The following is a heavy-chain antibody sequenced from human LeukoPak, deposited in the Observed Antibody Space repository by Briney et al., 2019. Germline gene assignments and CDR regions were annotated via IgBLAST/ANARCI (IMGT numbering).Heavy chain of an antibody. CDR1: GFTFSSYA. V-gene: IGHV3-23*01. D-gene: IGHD4-11*01. CDR3: AKGVYSNYDVGNWFDP. Sequence: LAGGSLRLSCAASGFTFSSYAMSWVRQAPGKGLEWVSAISGSGGSTYYADSVKGRFTISRDNSKNTLYLQMNSLRAEDTAVYYCAKGVYSNYDVGNWFDPWGQGTLVTVSS. J-gene: IGHJ5*02. CDR2: ISGSGGST.